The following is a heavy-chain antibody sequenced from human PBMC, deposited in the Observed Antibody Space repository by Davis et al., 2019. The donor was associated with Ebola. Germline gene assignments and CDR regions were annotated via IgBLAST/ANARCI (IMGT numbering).Heavy chain of an antibody. Sequence: LKISCAAAGFTFDESAMHWVRQAPGKGLEWVSYISWNSVIVAYADSVKGRFTISRDNAKNSLYLQMDGLRSEDTALYYCAKDIGRRSVAGTLDYWGRGSLVTVSS. D-gene: IGHD6-19*01. CDR1: GFTFDESA. J-gene: IGHJ4*02. V-gene: IGHV3-9*01. CDR2: ISWNSVIV. CDR3: AKDIGRRSVAGTLDY.